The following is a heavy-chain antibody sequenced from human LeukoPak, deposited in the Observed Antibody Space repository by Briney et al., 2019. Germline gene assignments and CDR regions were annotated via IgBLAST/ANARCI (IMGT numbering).Heavy chain of an antibody. V-gene: IGHV3-23*01. CDR3: AKEAYVVPAAVLDY. CDR2: ISASGAGT. D-gene: IGHD2-2*01. CDR1: GFTFSSYA. J-gene: IGHJ4*02. Sequence: GGSLRLSCAASGFTFSSYAVSWVRQAPGKGLEWVSVISASGAGTYYADSVKDRFTISRDNSKSTLYLQMNSLRAEDTAVYYCAKEAYVVPAAVLDYWGQGTLVTVSS.